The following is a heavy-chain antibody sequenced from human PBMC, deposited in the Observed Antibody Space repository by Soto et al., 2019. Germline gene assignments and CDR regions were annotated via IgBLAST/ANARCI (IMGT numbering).Heavy chain of an antibody. CDR2: IYPGDYDT. CDR1: GCRFPNYW. CDR3: AGFEPDAELLAGPLDF. V-gene: IGHV5-51*01. Sequence: EAPKIPWHASGCRFPNYWIDWERQMPGNGLAWMGVIYPGDYDTRYSPSYRGHVTSSVDKSVNTNFLQWSSLGASDSAMYYWAGFEPDAELLAGPLDFWGQGPMVTVSS. D-gene: IGHD3-9*01. J-gene: IGHJ6*02.